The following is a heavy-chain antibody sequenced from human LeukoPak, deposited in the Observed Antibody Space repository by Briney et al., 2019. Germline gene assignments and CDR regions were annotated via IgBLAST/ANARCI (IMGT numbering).Heavy chain of an antibody. CDR1: GFNFNNAW. CDR2: ISGSGGST. V-gene: IGHV3-23*01. D-gene: IGHD4-17*01. J-gene: IGHJ3*02. CDR3: AKVYRDNGDYFAFNI. Sequence: GGSLRLSCTTSGFNFNNAWMNWVRQAPGKGLEWVSAISGSGGSTYYADSVKGRFTISRGNSKDTLYLQMNSLRAEDTAVYYCAKVYRDNGDYFAFNIWGQGTMVTVSS.